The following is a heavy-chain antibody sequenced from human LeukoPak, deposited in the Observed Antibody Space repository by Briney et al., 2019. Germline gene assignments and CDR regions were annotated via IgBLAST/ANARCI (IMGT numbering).Heavy chain of an antibody. CDR2: IYSGGST. V-gene: IGHV3-66*01. D-gene: IGHD3-22*01. CDR3: ARAPGGGYYSKTDY. Sequence: PGGSLRLSCAASGFTVSSNYMSWVRQAPGKGLEWVSVIYSGGSTYYADSVKGRFTISRDNSKNTLYLQMNSLRAEDTAVYYCARAPGGGYYSKTDYWGQGTLVTVSS. CDR1: GFTVSSNY. J-gene: IGHJ4*02.